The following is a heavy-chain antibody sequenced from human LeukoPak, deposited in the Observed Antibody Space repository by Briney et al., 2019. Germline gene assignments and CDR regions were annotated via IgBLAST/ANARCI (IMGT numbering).Heavy chain of an antibody. Sequence: GGSLRLSCAASTFTFSSYAMIWVRQAPGKGLEWVAGMSGSGDITYYADSVKGRFSISRDNSKSTLYLQMNSLRADDTALYYCATCRYQCSGSHGESWGQGTLVTVST. CDR3: ATCRYQCSGSHGES. CDR1: TFTFSSYA. J-gene: IGHJ5*02. CDR2: MSGSGDIT. D-gene: IGHD3-10*01. V-gene: IGHV3-23*01.